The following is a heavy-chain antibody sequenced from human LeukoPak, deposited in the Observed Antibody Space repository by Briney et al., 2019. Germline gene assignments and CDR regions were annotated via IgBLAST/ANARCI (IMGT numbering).Heavy chain of an antibody. CDR1: GGSISSGGYY. V-gene: IGHV4-39*02. J-gene: IGHJ5*02. D-gene: IGHD3-10*01. CDR3: ARLGWLHGSGSMNWFDP. CDR2: LYYSGST. Sequence: PSETLSLTCTVSGGSISSGGYYWGWIRQPPGKGLEWIGSLYYSGSTYYNPSFKSRVTISVDTSKNHFSLNLNSVTAADSAVYYCARLGWLHGSGSMNWFDPWGQGTLVTVSS.